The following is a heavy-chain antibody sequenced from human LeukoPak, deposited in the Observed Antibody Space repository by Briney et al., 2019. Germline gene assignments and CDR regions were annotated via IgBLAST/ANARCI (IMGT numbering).Heavy chain of an antibody. D-gene: IGHD5-24*01. V-gene: IGHV5-51*01. J-gene: IGHJ4*02. Sequence: GESLKISCQGPGYSFTTYRIAWVRQMPGKGLEWMGIIYPGDSETRYSPSFQGQVTISADKSISTAYLQWSSLKASDTAMYYCARRNYGYDYWGQGTLVTVSS. CDR2: IYPGDSET. CDR1: GYSFTTYR. CDR3: ARRNYGYDY.